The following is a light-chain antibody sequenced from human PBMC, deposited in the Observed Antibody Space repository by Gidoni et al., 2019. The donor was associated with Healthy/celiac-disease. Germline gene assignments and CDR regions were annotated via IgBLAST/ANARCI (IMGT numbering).Light chain of an antibody. J-gene: IGLJ1*01. CDR2: EVS. CDR1: SSHVGGYND. Sequence: QSALTQPASGSGSPGPSITIPCTGTSSHVGGYNDVSGYQQHPGKAPNLMFYEVSNRPSGVSNRSSGSKSGNTASRTISGLQAEDGADYYCSSYTSNSTRPYVVGTGTKVTVL. V-gene: IGLV2-14*01. CDR3: SSYTSNSTRPYV.